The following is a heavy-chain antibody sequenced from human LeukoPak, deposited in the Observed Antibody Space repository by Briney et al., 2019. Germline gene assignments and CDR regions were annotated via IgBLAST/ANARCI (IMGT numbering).Heavy chain of an antibody. D-gene: IGHD6-19*01. CDR3: ARDLGSGWPYWYFDL. CDR2: IHYSGTT. CDR1: GASISGHY. V-gene: IGHV4-59*11. Sequence: PSETLSLTCTVSGASISGHYWSWIRQPPGKGLELIAYIHYSGTTNSHPSLKSRVTISVDTSKNQFSLYLRSVTAADTAVYYCARDLGSGWPYWYFDLWGRGTLVTVSS. J-gene: IGHJ2*01.